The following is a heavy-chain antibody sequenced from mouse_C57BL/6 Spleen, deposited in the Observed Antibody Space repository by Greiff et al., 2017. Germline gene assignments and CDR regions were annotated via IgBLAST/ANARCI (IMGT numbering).Heavy chain of an antibody. J-gene: IGHJ2*01. Sequence: VQLKESGPELVKPGASVKMSCKASGYTFTDYNMHWVKQSHGKSLEWIGYINPNNGGTSYNQKFKGKATLTVNKSSSTAYMELRSLTSEDSAVYYCAKSFGYEKFDYWGQGTTLTVSS. CDR2: INPNNGGT. V-gene: IGHV1-22*01. CDR1: GYTFTDYN. CDR3: AKSFGYEKFDY. D-gene: IGHD2-2*01.